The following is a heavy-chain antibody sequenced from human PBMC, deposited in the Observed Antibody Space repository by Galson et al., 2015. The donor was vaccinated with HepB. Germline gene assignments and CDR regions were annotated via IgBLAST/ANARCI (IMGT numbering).Heavy chain of an antibody. CDR1: GYTFTRNG. Sequence: SVKVSCKASGYTFTRNGISWVRQAPGQGLEWMGWISTNSGNTYYAQKFQDRLIMTTERSTSTAYMELRSLTSDDTAFYYCARAHNPASTVDLIDYWGQGTLVTVSS. CDR2: ISTNSGNT. J-gene: IGHJ4*02. CDR3: ARAHNPASTVDLIDY. V-gene: IGHV1-18*01. D-gene: IGHD1-1*01.